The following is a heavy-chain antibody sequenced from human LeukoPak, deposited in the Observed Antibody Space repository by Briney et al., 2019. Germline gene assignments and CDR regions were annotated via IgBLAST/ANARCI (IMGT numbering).Heavy chain of an antibody. CDR1: GGTFSSYA. J-gene: IGHJ6*02. CDR2: IIPILGIA. D-gene: IGHD5-18*01. V-gene: IGHV1-69*04. Sequence: SVKVSCKASGGTFSSYAISWVRQAPGQGLEWMGRIIPILGIANYAQKFQGRVTITADKSTSTAYMELSSLRSEDTAVYYCARESYDIPCYYYGMDVWGQGTTVTVSS. CDR3: ARESYDIPCYYYGMDV.